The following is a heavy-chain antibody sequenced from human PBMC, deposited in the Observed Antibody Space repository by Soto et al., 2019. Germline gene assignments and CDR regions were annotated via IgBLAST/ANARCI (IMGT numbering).Heavy chain of an antibody. Sequence: QVQLQESGPGLVKPSETLSLTCTVSGGSIRSYYWSWIRQPPGKGLEWIGYVYYSGSTKYNPSLKSRVTISVASSKNQFSLKLDSVTAADTAVYYCARLGGYYQAFDHWGQGTLVTVSS. J-gene: IGHJ4*02. D-gene: IGHD3-3*01. CDR2: VYYSGST. CDR1: GGSIRSYY. V-gene: IGHV4-59*08. CDR3: ARLGGYYQAFDH.